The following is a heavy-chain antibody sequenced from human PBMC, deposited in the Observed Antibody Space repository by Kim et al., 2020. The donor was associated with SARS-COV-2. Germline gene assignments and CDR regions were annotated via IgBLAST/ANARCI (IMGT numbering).Heavy chain of an antibody. CDR2: SGST. Sequence: SGSTYYNPSLKSRVTISVDTSKNQFSLKLSSVTAADTAVYYCARRAAFDIWGQGTMVTVSS. V-gene: IGHV4-39*01. J-gene: IGHJ3*02. CDR3: ARRAAFDI.